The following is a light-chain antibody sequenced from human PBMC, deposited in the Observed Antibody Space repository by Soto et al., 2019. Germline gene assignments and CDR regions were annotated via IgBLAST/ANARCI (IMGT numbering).Light chain of an antibody. CDR3: CSYTSSSTSAV. CDR2: EVS. Sequence: QSALTQPASVSGSPGQSIPISCTGTSSDIGDYTHVSWYQQHPGKAPKLIIYEVSDRPSGVSNRFSGSKSGNTASLTISGLQTEDEADYYCCSYTSSSTSAVFGGGTKLTVL. V-gene: IGLV2-14*01. J-gene: IGLJ2*01. CDR1: SSDIGDYTH.